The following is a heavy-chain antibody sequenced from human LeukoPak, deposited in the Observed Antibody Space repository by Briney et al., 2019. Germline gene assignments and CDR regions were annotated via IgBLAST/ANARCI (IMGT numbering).Heavy chain of an antibody. CDR1: GFTVSSNY. D-gene: IGHD6-25*01. CDR3: AREHSSGWFDY. Sequence: GGSLSLSCVASGFTVSSNYISWLRQAPGKGLEWVSVIYSGGSTYYADSVKGRFTISRDNSKSTLYLQMNSLRAEDTAVYYCAREHSSGWFDYWGQGTLVTVSS. V-gene: IGHV3-66*01. J-gene: IGHJ4*02. CDR2: IYSGGST.